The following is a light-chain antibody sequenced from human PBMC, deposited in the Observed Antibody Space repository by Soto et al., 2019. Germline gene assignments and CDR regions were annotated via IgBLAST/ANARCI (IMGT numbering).Light chain of an antibody. Sequence: DIQMTQSPSTLSASVGDRVTITCRASQRISSRLAWYQQKPGKAPKLLIYDASSLESGVPSRFSGGGSGTEFTLTISSLQPHDFATYYCQKYSSSSTFGQGTKVDIK. CDR3: QKYSSSST. V-gene: IGKV1-5*01. J-gene: IGKJ1*01. CDR1: QRISSR. CDR2: DAS.